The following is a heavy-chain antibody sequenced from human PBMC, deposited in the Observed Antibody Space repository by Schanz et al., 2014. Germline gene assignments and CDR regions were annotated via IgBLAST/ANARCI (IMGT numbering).Heavy chain of an antibody. CDR2: INGYNGHT. D-gene: IGHD3-10*01. CDR1: GYTFISYG. Sequence: QVQLVQSGAEVKKPGSSVKVSCKASGYTFISYGIKWVRQAPGQGLEWMGWINGYNGHTLYAQKFQGRVTITRDTSASTAYMELSSLRSEDTAVYYCARGGSMVQEINFAYWGQGSLVTVSS. CDR3: ARGGSMVQEINFAY. V-gene: IGHV1-18*01. J-gene: IGHJ4*02.